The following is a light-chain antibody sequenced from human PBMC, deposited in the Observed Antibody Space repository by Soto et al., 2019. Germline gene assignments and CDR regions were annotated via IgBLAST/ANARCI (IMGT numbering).Light chain of an antibody. CDR2: DII. CDR1: SSDVGGYNY. V-gene: IGLV2-11*01. Sequence: QSALTQPRSVSGSPGQPVTISCTGTSSDVGGYNYVSWYQQHPGKAPKLMIYDIIKRPSGVPDRFSGSKSGNTASLTISGLQAEDDADYYCFSYADSNTVAVFGTGTKVTVL. J-gene: IGLJ1*01. CDR3: FSYADSNTVAV.